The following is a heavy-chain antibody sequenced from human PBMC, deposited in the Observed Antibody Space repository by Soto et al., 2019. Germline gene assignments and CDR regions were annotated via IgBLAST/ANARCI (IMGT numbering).Heavy chain of an antibody. CDR3: AREEVVVAALRWDYYGMDV. CDR1: GLTFSSYS. J-gene: IGHJ6*02. V-gene: IGHV3-21*01. CDR2: ISRSSSYI. D-gene: IGHD2-15*01. Sequence: GGSGRLSCAASGLTFSSYSINWVRQSPGKLLECVSSISRSSSYIYYADSRKFRFTISRDNAKNSLYLQMNSLRAEDTAVYYCAREEVVVAALRWDYYGMDVWGQGSTDSVS.